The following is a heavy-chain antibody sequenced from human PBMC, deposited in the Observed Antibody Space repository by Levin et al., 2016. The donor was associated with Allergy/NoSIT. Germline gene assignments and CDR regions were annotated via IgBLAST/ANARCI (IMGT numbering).Heavy chain of an antibody. CDR1: GFDFSAYA. D-gene: IGHD3-22*01. CDR3: ARPMPYQYDSSGYSYGAFDI. J-gene: IGHJ3*02. Sequence: GESLKISCGASGFDFSAYAMHWLRQTPGKGLEWLAVLSHDGSKNYYAASVQGRFIISRDNPKNTLFLQMNSLTSADTGVYFCARPMPYQYDSSGYSYGAFDIWGPGTAVTVS. CDR2: LSHDGSKN. V-gene: IGHV3-30*04.